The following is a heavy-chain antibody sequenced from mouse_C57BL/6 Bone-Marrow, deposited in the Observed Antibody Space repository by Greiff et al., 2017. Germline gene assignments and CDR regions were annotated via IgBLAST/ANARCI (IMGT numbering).Heavy chain of an antibody. V-gene: IGHV14-4*01. D-gene: IGHD2-12*01. CDR2: IDPENGDT. J-gene: IGHJ2*01. Sequence: EVQLQESGAELVRPGASVKLSCTASGFNIKDDYMHWVKQRPEQGLEWIGWIDPENGDTEYASKFQGKATITAYKSSNTAYLQLSSLTSEDTAVYYCTTPLYNDEGYWGQGTTLTVSS. CDR1: GFNIKDDY. CDR3: TTPLYNDEGY.